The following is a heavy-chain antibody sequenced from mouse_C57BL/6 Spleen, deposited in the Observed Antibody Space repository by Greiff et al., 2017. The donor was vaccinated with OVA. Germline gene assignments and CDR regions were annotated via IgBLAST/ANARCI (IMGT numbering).Heavy chain of an antibody. CDR3: ARTVGSSPAWFAY. CDR2: IYPGSGNT. Sequence: VKLMESGAELVRPGASVKLSCKASGYTFTDYYINWVKQRPGQGLEWIARIYPGSGNTYYNEKFKGKATLTAEKSSSTAYMQLSSLTSEDSAVYFCARTVGSSPAWFAYWGQGTLVTVSA. J-gene: IGHJ3*01. D-gene: IGHD1-1*01. V-gene: IGHV1-76*01. CDR1: GYTFTDYY.